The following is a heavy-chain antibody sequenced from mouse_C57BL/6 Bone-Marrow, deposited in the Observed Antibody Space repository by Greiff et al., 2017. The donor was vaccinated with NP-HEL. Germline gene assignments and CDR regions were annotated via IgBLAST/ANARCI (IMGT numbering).Heavy chain of an antibody. CDR3: ARDDYDPGGYFDY. Sequence: EVKVVESEGGLVQPGSSMKLSCTASGFTFSDYYMAWVRQVPEKGLEWVANINYDGSSTYYLDSLKSRFIISRDNAKNILYLQMSSLKSEDTATYYCARDDYDPGGYFDYWGQGTTLTVSS. J-gene: IGHJ2*01. V-gene: IGHV5-16*01. CDR1: GFTFSDYY. D-gene: IGHD2-4*01. CDR2: INYDGSST.